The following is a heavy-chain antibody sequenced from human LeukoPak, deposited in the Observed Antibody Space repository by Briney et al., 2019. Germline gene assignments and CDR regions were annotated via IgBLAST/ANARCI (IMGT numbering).Heavy chain of an antibody. J-gene: IGHJ4*02. Sequence: SETLSLTCTVSGGSISSYYWSWIRQPPGKGLEWIGYISYRGSTNYNPSLKSRVTISVDTSKNQSSLKLRSVTAADTAVYYCARQGGGYDYSPFDYWGQGTLVTVSS. D-gene: IGHD5-12*01. V-gene: IGHV4-59*01. CDR1: GGSISSYY. CDR2: ISYRGST. CDR3: ARQGGGYDYSPFDY.